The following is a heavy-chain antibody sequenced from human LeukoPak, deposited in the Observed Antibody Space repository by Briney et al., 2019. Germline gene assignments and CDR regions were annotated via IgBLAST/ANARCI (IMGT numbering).Heavy chain of an antibody. J-gene: IGHJ3*02. CDR3: ARESRYYYDSSGYWDAFDI. CDR2: IYYSGST. Sequence: PSETLSLTCTVSGGFISSYYWSWIRQPPGKGLEWIGYIYYSGSTNYNPSLKSRVTISVDTSKNQFSLKLSSVTAADTAVYYCARESRYYYDSSGYWDAFDIWGQGTMVTVSS. V-gene: IGHV4-59*01. CDR1: GGFISSYY. D-gene: IGHD3-22*01.